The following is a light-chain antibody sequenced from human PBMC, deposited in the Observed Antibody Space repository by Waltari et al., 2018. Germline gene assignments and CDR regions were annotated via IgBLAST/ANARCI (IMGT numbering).Light chain of an antibody. CDR1: QSISSY. J-gene: IGKJ2*01. CDR2: SAS. Sequence: DIQMTQSPSPLSASVGDPFTITCRASQSISSYLNWYQQKPGKAPKLLIYSASTLQSGVPSRFSGSGSGTDFTLTISSLQPEDFATYYCQQTYITPHTFGQGTKLEIK. V-gene: IGKV1-39*01. CDR3: QQTYITPHT.